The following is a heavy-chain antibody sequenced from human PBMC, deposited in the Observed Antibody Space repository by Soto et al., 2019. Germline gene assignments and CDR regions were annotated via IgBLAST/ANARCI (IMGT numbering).Heavy chain of an antibody. Sequence: GGSLRLSCAASGFTFSSYWMSWVRQAPGKGLEWVANIKQDGSEKYYVDSVKGRFTISRDNAKNSLYLQMSSLRAEDTAVYYCARDLRDSSSSDYYYYGMDVWGQGTTVTVSS. J-gene: IGHJ6*02. V-gene: IGHV3-7*01. D-gene: IGHD6-6*01. CDR3: ARDLRDSSSSDYYYYGMDV. CDR1: GFTFSSYW. CDR2: IKQDGSEK.